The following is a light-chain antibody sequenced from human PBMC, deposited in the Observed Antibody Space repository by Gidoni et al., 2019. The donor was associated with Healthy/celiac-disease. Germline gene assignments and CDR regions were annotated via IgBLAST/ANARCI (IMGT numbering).Light chain of an antibody. CDR3: SSYTSSSTYV. V-gene: IGLV2-14*01. CDR1: SRDVGGYIY. CDR2: EVS. Sequence: QSALTQPASVSGSPGQSITISCTGTSRDVGGYIYVSWYQQHPGKAPKLMIYEVSNRPSGVSNRFSGSKSGNTASLTISGLQAEDEADYYCSSYTSSSTYVFGTGTKVTVL. J-gene: IGLJ1*01.